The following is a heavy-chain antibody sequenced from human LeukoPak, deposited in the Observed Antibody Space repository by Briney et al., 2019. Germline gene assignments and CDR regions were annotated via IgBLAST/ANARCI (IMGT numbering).Heavy chain of an antibody. CDR3: ARGRKLGIGGYYYYYGMDV. D-gene: IGHD7-27*01. Sequence: SETLSLTCTVSGGSISSYYWSWIRQPAGKGLEWIGRIYTSGSTNCNPSLKSRVTISVDTSKNQFSLKLSSVTAADTAVYYCARGRKLGIGGYYYYYGMDVWGQGTTVTVSS. CDR1: GGSISSYY. CDR2: IYTSGST. J-gene: IGHJ6*02. V-gene: IGHV4-4*07.